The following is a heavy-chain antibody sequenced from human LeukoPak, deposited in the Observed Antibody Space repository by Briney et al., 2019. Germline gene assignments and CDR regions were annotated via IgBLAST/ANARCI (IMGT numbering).Heavy chain of an antibody. CDR2: IGTAGDT. J-gene: IGHJ4*02. CDR1: GFTFSSYD. CDR3: ASRGRFGEFDY. D-gene: IGHD3-10*01. V-gene: IGHV3-13*01. Sequence: GGSLRLSCAASGFTFSSYDMHWVRQATGKGLEWVSAIGTAGDTHYPGSVKGRFTISRENAKNSLYLQMNSLRAGDTAVYYRASRGRFGEFDYWGQGTLVTVSS.